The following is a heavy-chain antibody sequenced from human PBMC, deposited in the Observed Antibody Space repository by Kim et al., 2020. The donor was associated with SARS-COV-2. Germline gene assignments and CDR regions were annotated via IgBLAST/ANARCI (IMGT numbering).Heavy chain of an antibody. CDR2: INPSGDYT. J-gene: IGHJ6*02. CDR1: GHTFSTYY. V-gene: IGHV1-46*01. CDR3: ARESPITISGVVTPYGLDV. D-gene: IGHD3-3*01. Sequence: ASVKVSCKASGHTFSTYYMHWVRQAPGQGLELMGIINPSGDYTTYAQKFQGRVTMTRDTSTSTDYMELSSLTSEDTAVYYCARESPITISGVVTPYGLDVWGQETTVTVSS.